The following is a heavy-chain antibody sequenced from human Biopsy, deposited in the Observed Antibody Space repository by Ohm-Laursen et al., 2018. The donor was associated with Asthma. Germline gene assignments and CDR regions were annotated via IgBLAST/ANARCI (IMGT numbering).Heavy chain of an antibody. D-gene: IGHD3-22*01. J-gene: IGHJ4*02. Sequence: SQTLSLTCTVSYGSITSGGYYWTWIRQHPGKGLEWIGFIYYSGSTYYNPSLKSRVSISIDTSKNQFSLKLSSVTAADTAVYYCARAQDYYDCRGYYRSFDYWGQGTLVTVSS. CDR1: YGSITSGGYY. CDR3: ARAQDYYDCRGYYRSFDY. CDR2: IYYSGST. V-gene: IGHV4-31*03.